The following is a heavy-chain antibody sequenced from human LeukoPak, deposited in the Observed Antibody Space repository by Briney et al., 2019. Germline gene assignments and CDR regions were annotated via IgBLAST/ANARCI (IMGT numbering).Heavy chain of an antibody. Sequence: ASGKGSCKASGYTFTGYYMHWVRQAPGQGLEWMGWINPNSGGTNYAQKFQGRVTITRDTSISTAYMGVSRLRSDDTAVYYCARDPTRGYDFWSGYYEGGDYWGQGTLVTVSS. CDR2: INPNSGGT. J-gene: IGHJ4*02. D-gene: IGHD3-3*01. V-gene: IGHV1-2*02. CDR3: ARDPTRGYDFWSGYYEGGDY. CDR1: GYTFTGYY.